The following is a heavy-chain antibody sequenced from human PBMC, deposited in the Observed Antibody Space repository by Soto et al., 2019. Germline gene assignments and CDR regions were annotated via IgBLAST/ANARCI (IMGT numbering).Heavy chain of an antibody. CDR2: ISSSSSTI. CDR1: GFTFSSYS. Sequence: GGSLRLSCAASGFTFSSYSMNWVRQAPGKGLEWVSYISSSSSTIYYADSVEGRFTISRDNAKNSLYLQMNSLRDEDTAVYYCARVDYGDYGASYYYYYGMDVWGQGTTVTVSS. V-gene: IGHV3-48*02. CDR3: ARVDYGDYGASYYYYYGMDV. J-gene: IGHJ6*02. D-gene: IGHD4-17*01.